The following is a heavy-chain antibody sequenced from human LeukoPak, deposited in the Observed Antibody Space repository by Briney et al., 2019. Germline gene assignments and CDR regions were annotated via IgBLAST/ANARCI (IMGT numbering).Heavy chain of an antibody. D-gene: IGHD1-26*01. V-gene: IGHV3-74*01. J-gene: IGHJ4*02. CDR2: INGHGTTP. CDR3: ARSVESGSYSLDY. CDR1: GFTFSSYW. Sequence: GGSLRLSCAASGFTFSSYWMHWVRQAPGKGLVSVSRINGHGTTPDYADSVKGRFTISRDNARNTLYLQMNSLRAEDTAVYYCARSVESGSYSLDYWGQGTLVTVSS.